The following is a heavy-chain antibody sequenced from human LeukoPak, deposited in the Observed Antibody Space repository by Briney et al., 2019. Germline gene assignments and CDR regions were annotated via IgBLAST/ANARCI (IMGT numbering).Heavy chain of an antibody. CDR2: ISSSSSYI. Sequence: PGGSLRLSCAASGFTFSSYSMTWVRQAPGKGLEWVSSISSSSSYIYYADSVKGRFTISRDNAKNSLSLQMNSLRAEDTAVYFCARDRGYSYGLPCYWGQGTLVTVSS. CDR1: GFTFSSYS. D-gene: IGHD5-18*01. J-gene: IGHJ4*02. CDR3: ARDRGYSYGLPCY. V-gene: IGHV3-21*01.